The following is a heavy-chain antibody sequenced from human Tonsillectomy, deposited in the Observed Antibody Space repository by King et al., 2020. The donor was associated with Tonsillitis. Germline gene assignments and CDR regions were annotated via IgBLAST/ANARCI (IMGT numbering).Heavy chain of an antibody. V-gene: IGHV4-59*01. CDR1: GGSISSYY. J-gene: IGHJ4*02. CDR3: AREDNYYFDY. D-gene: IGHD1-1*01. CDR2: IYYSGST. Sequence: QLQESGPGLVKPSETLSLTCTVSGGSISSYYWSWIRQPPGKGLEWIWYIYYSGSTNYNPSLKSRVTVSVATSTNQFSLKLSPVTAADTAVYYCAREDNYYFDYWGQGTLVTVSS.